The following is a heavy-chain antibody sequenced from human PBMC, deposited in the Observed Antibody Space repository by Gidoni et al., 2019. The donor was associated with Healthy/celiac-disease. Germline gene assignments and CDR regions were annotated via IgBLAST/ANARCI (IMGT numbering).Heavy chain of an antibody. Sequence: EVQLVESGGGLVKPGGSLRLSCAASGFTFSSYSMNWVRQAPGKGLEWVSSISSSSSYIYYADSVKGRFTISRDNAKNSLYLQMNSLRAEDTAVYYCARGGSYYYDSSGYSGYWGQGTLVTVSS. CDR1: GFTFSSYS. V-gene: IGHV3-21*01. D-gene: IGHD3-22*01. CDR2: ISSSSSYI. J-gene: IGHJ4*02. CDR3: ARGGSYYYDSSGYSGY.